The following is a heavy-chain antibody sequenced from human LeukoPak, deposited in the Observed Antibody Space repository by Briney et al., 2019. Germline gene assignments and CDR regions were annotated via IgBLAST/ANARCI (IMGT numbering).Heavy chain of an antibody. D-gene: IGHD3-10*01. Sequence: ASVKVSCQASVYTFTSYYMHGVRQAPGQGLEWMGIINPSGGSTSYAQKFQGRVTMTRDTSTSTVYMELSSLRSEDTAVYYCARGVADGSGSYLRFYFYYWGQGTLVTVSS. CDR2: INPSGGST. V-gene: IGHV1-46*01. CDR1: VYTFTSYY. J-gene: IGHJ4*02. CDR3: ARGVADGSGSYLRFYFYY.